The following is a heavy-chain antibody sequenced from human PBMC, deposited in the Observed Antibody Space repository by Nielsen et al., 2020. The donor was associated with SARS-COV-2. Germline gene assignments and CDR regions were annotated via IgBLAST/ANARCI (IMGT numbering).Heavy chain of an antibody. J-gene: IGHJ6*03. D-gene: IGHD6-13*01. Sequence: SVKVSCKASGGTFSSYAISWVRQAPGQGLEWMGGIIPIFGTANYAQKFQGRVTITADESTSTAYMELSSLRSEDTAVYYCARVRINLSSWYDADYYYYYMDVWGKGTTVTVSS. CDR1: GGTFSSYA. CDR3: ARVRINLSSWYDADYYYYYMDV. V-gene: IGHV1-69*13. CDR2: IIPIFGTA.